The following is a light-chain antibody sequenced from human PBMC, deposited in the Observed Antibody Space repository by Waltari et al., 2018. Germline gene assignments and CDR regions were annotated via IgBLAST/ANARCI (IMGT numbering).Light chain of an antibody. J-gene: IGLJ2*01. CDR1: SSNNGPNY. Sequence: QSVLTQPPSVSAAPGQKVTISCSGSSSNNGPNYAFWYQQVPGKAPKLLIYHNTERPSGVPDRFSGSKSGTSATLDITGLQTGDEADYFCGTWDSGLSAVVFGGGTKVTVL. V-gene: IGLV1-51*01. CDR2: HNT. CDR3: GTWDSGLSAVV.